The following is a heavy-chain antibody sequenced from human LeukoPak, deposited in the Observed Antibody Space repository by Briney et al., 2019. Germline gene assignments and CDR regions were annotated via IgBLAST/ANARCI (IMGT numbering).Heavy chain of an antibody. D-gene: IGHD3-16*01. CDR2: ITGDGSST. J-gene: IGHJ3*01. CDR1: GFTFRSCG. Sequence: GGSLRLSCAVSGFTFRSCGMYWVRQAPGKGLMWVSRITGDGSSTNYADSVKGRFTISRDNAKNTLYLQMNSLRDDDTAVYYCVRWGAPDTFDVWGQGTVVTVSS. CDR3: VRWGAPDTFDV. V-gene: IGHV3-74*01.